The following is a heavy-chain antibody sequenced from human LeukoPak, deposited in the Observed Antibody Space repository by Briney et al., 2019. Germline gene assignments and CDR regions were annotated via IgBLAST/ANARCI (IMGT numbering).Heavy chain of an antibody. D-gene: IGHD5-24*01. Sequence: SVKVSCKASGGTFSSYAISWVRQAPGQGLEWMGGIIPIFGTANYAQKFQGRVTMTRDTSTSTVYMELSSLRSEDTAVYYCASGYKTVSVFDHWGQGTLVTVSS. J-gene: IGHJ4*02. V-gene: IGHV1-69*05. CDR1: GGTFSSYA. CDR3: ASGYKTVSVFDH. CDR2: IIPIFGTA.